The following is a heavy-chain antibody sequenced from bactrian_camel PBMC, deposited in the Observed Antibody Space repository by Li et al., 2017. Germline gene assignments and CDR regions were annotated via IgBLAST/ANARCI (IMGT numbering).Heavy chain of an antibody. Sequence: HVQLVESGGGLVQAGGSLTLSCAASGFTFSSYCVGWFRQAPGKEREGVAGIDRTGKASYADSVKGRFTISRDNAKNTLYLQLNSLKTEDTAMYYCARDRVPLSYWGQGTQVTVS. J-gene: IGHJ4*01. CDR1: GFTFSSYC. CDR2: IDRTGKA. V-gene: IGHV3S26*01. CDR3: ARDRVPLSY.